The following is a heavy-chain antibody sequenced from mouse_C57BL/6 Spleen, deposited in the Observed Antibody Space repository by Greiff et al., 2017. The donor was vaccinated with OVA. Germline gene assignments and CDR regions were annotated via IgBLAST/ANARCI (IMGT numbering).Heavy chain of an antibody. J-gene: IGHJ4*01. V-gene: IGHV1-72*01. CDR1: GYTFTSYW. D-gene: IGHD1-1*02. CDR3: ASERGGHYYGGPSYYYAMDY. CDR2: IDPNSGGT. Sequence: VQLQQPGAELVKPGASVKLSCKASGYTFTSYWMHWVKQRPGRGLEWIGRIDPNSGGTKYNEKFKSKATLTVDKPSSTAYMQLSSLTSEDSAVYSRASERGGHYYGGPSYYYAMDYWGQGTSVTVSS.